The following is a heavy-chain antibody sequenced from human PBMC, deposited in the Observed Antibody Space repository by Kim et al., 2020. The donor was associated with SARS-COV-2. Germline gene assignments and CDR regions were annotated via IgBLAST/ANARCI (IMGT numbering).Heavy chain of an antibody. CDR1: GGSISSGGYY. D-gene: IGHD3-10*01. J-gene: IGHJ4*02. V-gene: IGHV4-31*03. CDR2: ISNSGST. Sequence: SETLSLTCTVSGGSISSGGYYWSWIRQLPGKGLEWFGYISNSGSTYYNPSLQSRVTISVDTSKNQFSLRLSSVTAADTAVYFCARDFHSGGSYYFDYWGQGTLVIVSS. CDR3: ARDFHSGGSYYFDY.